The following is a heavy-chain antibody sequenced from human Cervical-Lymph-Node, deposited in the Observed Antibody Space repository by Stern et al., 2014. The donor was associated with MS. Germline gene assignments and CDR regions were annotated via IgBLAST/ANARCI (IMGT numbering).Heavy chain of an antibody. J-gene: IGHJ5*02. CDR2: INWNGGST. Sequence: EVKLVESGGGLVQPGRSLRLSCAASGYTFPDYAMHWVRQDPGKGLERVSSINWNGGSTGYTDSVKGRFTISRDNAKNSLQLQMNSLRLEDTAIYYCAKDRSYSGSPDPFDHWGQGTLVTVSS. CDR3: AKDRSYSGSPDPFDH. D-gene: IGHD1-26*01. V-gene: IGHV3-9*01. CDR1: GYTFPDYA.